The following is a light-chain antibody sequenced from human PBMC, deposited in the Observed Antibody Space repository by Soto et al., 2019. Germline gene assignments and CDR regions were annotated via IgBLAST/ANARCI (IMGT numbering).Light chain of an antibody. J-gene: IGLJ1*01. CDR2: DVS. Sequence: QSLLTPAASVSGSPGQSITISCPGTSIDVVCYNYVSWYQHHPGKAPKLMIYDVSNRPSGVSNRFSGYKSGNTASLTISGLQAEDEADYYCSSYTSSSTYVFGTGTKVTVL. V-gene: IGLV2-14*03. CDR3: SSYTSSSTYV. CDR1: SIDVVCYNY.